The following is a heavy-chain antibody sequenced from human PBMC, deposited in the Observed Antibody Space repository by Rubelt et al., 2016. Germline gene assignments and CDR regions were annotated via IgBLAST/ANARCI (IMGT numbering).Heavy chain of an antibody. CDR2: ISGSGGST. J-gene: IGHJ4*02. CDR1: GFTFSSYA. D-gene: IGHD6-19*01. Sequence: EVQLLESGGGLVQPGGSLRLSCAASGFTFSSYAMSWVRQAPGKGLEWVSAISGSGGSTYYADSVKGRFTMSRDNSKNTLYLQMNSLRAEDTAVYYCAKAKYSSGWYQLFDYWGQGTLVTVSS. V-gene: IGHV3-23*01. CDR3: AKAKYSSGWYQLFDY.